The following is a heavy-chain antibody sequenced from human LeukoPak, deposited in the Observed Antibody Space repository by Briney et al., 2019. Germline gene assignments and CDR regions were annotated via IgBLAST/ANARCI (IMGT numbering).Heavy chain of an antibody. CDR2: IYYSGST. Sequence: SETLSLTCTVPGGSISSSSYYWGWIRQPPGKGLEWIGSIYYSGSTYYNPSLKSRVTISVDTSKNQFSLKLSSVTAADTAVYYCASRRYSYGHENDYWGQGTLATVSS. CDR1: GGSISSSSYY. D-gene: IGHD5-18*01. V-gene: IGHV4-39*01. J-gene: IGHJ4*02. CDR3: ASRRYSYGHENDY.